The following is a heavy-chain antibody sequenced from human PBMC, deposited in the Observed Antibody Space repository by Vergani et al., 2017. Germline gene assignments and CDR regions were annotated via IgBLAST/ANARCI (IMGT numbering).Heavy chain of an antibody. D-gene: IGHD3-22*01. V-gene: IGHV5-10-1*03. CDR1: GYSFTSYW. CDR2: IDPSDSYT. J-gene: IGHJ5*01. Sequence: EVQLVQSGAEVKKPGESLRISCKGSGYSFTSYWISWVRQMPGKGLEWMGRIDPSDSYTNYSPSFQGHVTISADKSISTAYLQWSSLKASDTAMYYCARVGWSYYDSSGYYYAPGGWFDPWGQGTTVTVSS. CDR3: ARVGWSYYDSSGYYYAPGGWFDP.